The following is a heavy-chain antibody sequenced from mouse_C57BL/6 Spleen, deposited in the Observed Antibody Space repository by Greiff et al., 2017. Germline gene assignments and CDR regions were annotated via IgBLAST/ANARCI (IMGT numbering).Heavy chain of an antibody. CDR1: GYTFTSYW. CDR3: ARSYDYDGSPLFDY. Sequence: QVQLQQPGAELVKPGASVKMSCKASGYTFTSYWITWVKQRPGQGLEWIGDIYPGSGSTNYNEKFKSKATLTVDTSSSTAYMQLSSLTSEDSAVYYCARSYDYDGSPLFDYWGQGTTLTVSS. CDR2: IYPGSGST. V-gene: IGHV1-55*01. D-gene: IGHD2-4*01. J-gene: IGHJ2*01.